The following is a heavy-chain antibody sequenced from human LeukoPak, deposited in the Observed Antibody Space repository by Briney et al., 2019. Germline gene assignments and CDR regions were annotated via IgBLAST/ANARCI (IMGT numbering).Heavy chain of an antibody. CDR1: GYSISSGYY. J-gene: IGHJ6*03. CDR2: IYLSGST. V-gene: IGHV4-38-2*02. D-gene: IGHD2-21*01. Sequence: SETLSLTFTVSGYSISSGYYSGWIRQPPRNGLDWVGCIYLSGSTYYNPSLKSRVTISVDTSKNQFSLKLSSVTAADTAVYYCARNCYDGYYYYYYMDVWGEGTTVTVSS. CDR3: ARNCYDGYYYYYYMDV.